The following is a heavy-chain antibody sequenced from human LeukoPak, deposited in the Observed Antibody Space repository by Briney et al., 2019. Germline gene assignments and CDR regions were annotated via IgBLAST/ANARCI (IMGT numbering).Heavy chain of an antibody. V-gene: IGHV3-66*01. D-gene: IGHD5-12*01. Sequence: GGSLRLSCAASGITVSSNYMSWVRQAPGKGLEWVSVIYSGGSTYYADSVKGRFTISRDNSKNTLYLQMNSLRAEDTAVYYCARDLGGYGGYGTFDYWGQGTLVTVSS. CDR2: IYSGGST. CDR3: ARDLGGYGGYGTFDY. J-gene: IGHJ4*02. CDR1: GITVSSNY.